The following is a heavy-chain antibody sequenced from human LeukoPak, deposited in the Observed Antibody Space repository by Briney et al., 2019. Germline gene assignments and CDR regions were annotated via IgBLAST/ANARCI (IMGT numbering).Heavy chain of an antibody. V-gene: IGHV3-23*01. D-gene: IGHD3-22*01. CDR1: GFTFSSYA. J-gene: IGHJ4*02. Sequence: PGGSLRLSCAASGFTFSSYAMSWVRQAPGKGLEWVSGISGSGDNTYYADSVKGRFPISSDNSKNTLYVQVNSLGTEDTAAYYCAKGSYYDSSGSFYFDYWGQGTLVTVSS. CDR2: ISGSGDNT. CDR3: AKGSYYDSSGSFYFDY.